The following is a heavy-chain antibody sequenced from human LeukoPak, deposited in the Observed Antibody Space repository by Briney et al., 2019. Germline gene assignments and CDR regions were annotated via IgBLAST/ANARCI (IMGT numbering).Heavy chain of an antibody. J-gene: IGHJ3*02. CDR1: GGSISSYY. V-gene: IGHV4-59*01. CDR2: IYYSGST. D-gene: IGHD3-10*01. Sequence: SETLSLTCTVSGGSISSYYWSWIRQPPGKGLEWIGYIYYSGSTNYNPSLKSRVTISVDTSKNQFSLKLSSVTAADTAVYYCARDITMVRGAPSGAFDIWGQGTMVTVSS. CDR3: ARDITMVRGAPSGAFDI.